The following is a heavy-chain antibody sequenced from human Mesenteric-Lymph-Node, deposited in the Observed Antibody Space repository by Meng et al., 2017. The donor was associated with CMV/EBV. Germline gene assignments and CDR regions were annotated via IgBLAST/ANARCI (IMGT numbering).Heavy chain of an antibody. Sequence: SGFSFSSYWRHWVSQAPGKGLVWVSHIDSDGSGTSSADSVKGRFTISRDNAKNTLYLQMNSLRAEDTAVYYCARALTREYSGYAPDYWGQGTLVTVSS. CDR1: GFSFSSYW. D-gene: IGHD5-12*01. CDR2: IDSDGSGT. J-gene: IGHJ4*02. CDR3: ARALTREYSGYAPDY. V-gene: IGHV3-74*01.